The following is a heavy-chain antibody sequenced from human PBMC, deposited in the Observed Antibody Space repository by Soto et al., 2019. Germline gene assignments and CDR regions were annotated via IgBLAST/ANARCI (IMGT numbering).Heavy chain of an antibody. CDR2: IIPIFGTA. V-gene: IGHV1-69*13. CDR3: ASPRRYCISTSCYPYYFDY. Sequence: SVKVSCKASGGTFSSYAISWVRQAPGQGLEWMGGIIPIFGTANYAQKFQGRVTITADESTSTAYMELSSLRSEDTAVYYCASPRRYCISTSCYPYYFDYWGQGTLVTVSS. CDR1: GGTFSSYA. D-gene: IGHD2-2*01. J-gene: IGHJ4*02.